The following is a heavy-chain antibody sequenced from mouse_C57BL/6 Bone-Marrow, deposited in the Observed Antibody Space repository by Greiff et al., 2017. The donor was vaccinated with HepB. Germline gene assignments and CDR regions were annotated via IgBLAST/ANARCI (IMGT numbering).Heavy chain of an antibody. CDR2: IHPNSGST. Sequence: VQLQQPGAELVKPGASVKLSCKASGYTFTSYWMHWVKQRPGQGLEWIGMIHPNSGSTNYNEKFKSKATLTVDKSSSTAYMQLSSLTSEDSAVYYCARSGYYGSRFAYWGQGTLVTVSA. V-gene: IGHV1-64*01. CDR1: GYTFTSYW. J-gene: IGHJ3*01. CDR3: ARSGYYGSRFAY. D-gene: IGHD1-1*01.